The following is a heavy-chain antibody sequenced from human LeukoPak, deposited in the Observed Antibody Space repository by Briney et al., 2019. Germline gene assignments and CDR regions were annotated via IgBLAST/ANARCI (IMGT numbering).Heavy chain of an antibody. CDR2: ISGSGGST. Sequence: GGSLRLSCAASGFTFSSYAMSWVRQAPGKGLEWVSAISGSGGSTYYADSVKGRFTISRDNSKNTLYLQMNSLRAEDTAVYYCAKITYYYDSSGYYRENCFDYWGQGTLVTVSS. D-gene: IGHD3-22*01. V-gene: IGHV3-23*01. CDR1: GFTFSSYA. CDR3: AKITYYYDSSGYYRENCFDY. J-gene: IGHJ4*02.